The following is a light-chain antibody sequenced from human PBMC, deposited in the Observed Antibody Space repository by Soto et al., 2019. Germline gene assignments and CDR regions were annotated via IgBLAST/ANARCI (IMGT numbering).Light chain of an antibody. J-gene: IGKJ1*01. V-gene: IGKV3-15*01. CDR2: VTS. CDR1: QGVRGN. Sequence: DIVLRRPPAPLSLSTGERATLSCRASQGVRGNLAWYQQKPGQAPRLLIYVTSTRAAGVPARFSSSASGTEFTLTISSLQSEDFAVYYCQQYNDWPPPFGQVTKVDIK. CDR3: QQYNDWPPP.